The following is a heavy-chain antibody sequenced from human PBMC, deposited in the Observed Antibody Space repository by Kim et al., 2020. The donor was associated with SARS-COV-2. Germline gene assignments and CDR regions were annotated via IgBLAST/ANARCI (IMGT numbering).Heavy chain of an antibody. J-gene: IGHJ4*02. D-gene: IGHD2-21*02. CDR1: GFTFSNYN. V-gene: IGHV3-48*02. CDR3: VRGRSDFYFDY. Sequence: GGSLRLSCAASGFTFSNYNMNWVRQAPVKGLEWISYISGGGVPKFYAGSVKGRFTISRDNGKRSLYLQMNNLSDEDTAVYYCVRGRSDFYFDYWGQGILVTVSS. CDR2: ISGGGVPK.